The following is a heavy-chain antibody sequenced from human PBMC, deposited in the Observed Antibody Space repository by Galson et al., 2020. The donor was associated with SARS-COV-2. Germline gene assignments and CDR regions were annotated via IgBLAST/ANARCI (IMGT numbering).Heavy chain of an antibody. CDR2: IYYSGST. Sequence: SETLSLTCTVSGGSISTGGYYWSWIRQLPGKGLEWIGYIYYSGSTYYNPSLKSRLIISIDTSKNQFSLELRSVTVADTAVYYCARDNYGSGSPGYFDLWGRGTLVTVSS. CDR3: ARDNYGSGSPGYFDL. J-gene: IGHJ2*01. V-gene: IGHV4-31*03. CDR1: GGSISTGGYY. D-gene: IGHD3-10*01.